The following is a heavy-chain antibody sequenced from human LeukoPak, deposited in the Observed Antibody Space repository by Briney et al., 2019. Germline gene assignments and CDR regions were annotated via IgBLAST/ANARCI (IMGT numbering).Heavy chain of an antibody. CDR3: NGDNWNDGLVDY. CDR1: GFTFSSYN. D-gene: IGHD1-1*01. Sequence: GGSLRLSCAASGFTFSSYNMNWVRQAPGKGLEWVSSISSSSSYIYYADSVKGRFTISRDNAKNSLYPQMHSLRAEDTAVYYCNGDNWNDGLVDYWGQGTLVTVSS. CDR2: ISSSSSYI. J-gene: IGHJ4*02. V-gene: IGHV3-21*01.